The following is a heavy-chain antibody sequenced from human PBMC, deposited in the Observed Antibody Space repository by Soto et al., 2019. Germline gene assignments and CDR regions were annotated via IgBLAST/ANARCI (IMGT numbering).Heavy chain of an antibody. CDR2: ISYDGSNK. V-gene: IGHV3-30*03. CDR3: ATGDIVVVPAAIFY. J-gene: IGHJ4*02. D-gene: IGHD2-2*01. CDR1: GFTFSSYG. Sequence: QVQLVESGGGVVQPGRSLRLSCAASGFTFSSYGMHWVRQAPGKGLEWVAVISYDGSNKYYADSVKGRFTISRDNSKNTLYLQMNSLRAEDTAVYYCATGDIVVVPAAIFYLGQGTLVTVSS.